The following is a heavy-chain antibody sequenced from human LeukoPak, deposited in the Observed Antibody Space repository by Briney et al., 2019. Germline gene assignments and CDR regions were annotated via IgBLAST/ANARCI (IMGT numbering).Heavy chain of an antibody. CDR1: GFTFSNAW. D-gene: IGHD3-10*02. Sequence: GGSLRLSCAASGFTFSNAWMSWVRQAPGKGLEWVGRIKSKTDGGTTDYAATVKGRFTISRDDSTTTVYLQMNSLKTEDTAVYYCSTNILGDWGQGTMVTVSS. CDR3: STNILGD. J-gene: IGHJ3*01. V-gene: IGHV3-15*01. CDR2: IKSKTDGGTT.